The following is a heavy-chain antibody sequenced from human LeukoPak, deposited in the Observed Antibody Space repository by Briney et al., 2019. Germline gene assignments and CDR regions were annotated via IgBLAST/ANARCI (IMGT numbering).Heavy chain of an antibody. CDR1: GGSISSSSYY. CDR3: ARAIGGATFYY. CDR2: IYYSGST. D-gene: IGHD1-26*01. Sequence: PSETLSLTCTVSGGSISSSSYYWGWIRQPPGKGLEWIGSIYYSGSTYYNPSLKSRVTISVDTSKNQFSLKLSSVTAADTAVYYCARAIGGATFYYWGQGTLVTVSS. J-gene: IGHJ4*02. V-gene: IGHV4-39*07.